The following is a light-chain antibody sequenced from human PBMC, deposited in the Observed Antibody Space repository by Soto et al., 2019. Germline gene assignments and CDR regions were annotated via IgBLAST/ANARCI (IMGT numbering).Light chain of an antibody. CDR2: AAS. CDR1: QGIRND. J-gene: IGKJ1*01. Sequence: AIQMTQSPSSLSASVGDRVTITCRASQGIRNDLGWYQQKPGKAPKXLIYAASSLQSGVPSRFSGSGSGTDFTITISSLQPEDCETYYCLQDYNYPRTFGQGTKVDNK. CDR3: LQDYNYPRT. V-gene: IGKV1-6*01.